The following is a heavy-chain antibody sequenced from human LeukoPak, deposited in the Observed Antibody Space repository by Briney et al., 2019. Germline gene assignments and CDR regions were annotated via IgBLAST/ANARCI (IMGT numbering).Heavy chain of an antibody. CDR3: ARDRRSPYGGNSAAYFDY. V-gene: IGHV1-2*06. CDR2: INPNSGGT. J-gene: IGHJ4*02. D-gene: IGHD4-23*01. CDR1: GYTFTGYY. Sequence: GASVKVSSKASGYTFTGYYMHWVRQAPGQGLEWMGRINPNSGGTNYAQKFQGRVTMTRDTSISTAYMELSRLRSDDTAVYYCARDRRSPYGGNSAAYFDYWGQGTLVTVSS.